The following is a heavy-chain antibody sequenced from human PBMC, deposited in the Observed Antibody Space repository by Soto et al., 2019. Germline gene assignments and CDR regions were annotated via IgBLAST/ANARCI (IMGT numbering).Heavy chain of an antibody. CDR3: ARDPDLGASALDV. D-gene: IGHD3-16*01. CDR2: IRAGGNST. V-gene: IGHV3-23*01. Sequence: EVQLLESGGGLVQPGGSLRLSCAASGFDFVNYGMSWVRQAPGKGLEWVSTIRAGGNSTYYANSVKGRFTISRDNSKHTLYLKMNSLRAEDTAVYLCARDPDLGASALDVWGQGTMVTVSS. J-gene: IGHJ3*01. CDR1: GFDFVNYG.